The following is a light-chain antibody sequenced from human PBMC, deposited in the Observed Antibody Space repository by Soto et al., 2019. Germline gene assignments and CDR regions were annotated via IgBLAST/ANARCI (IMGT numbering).Light chain of an antibody. Sequence: EIVLTQSPGTLSLSPGERATLSCRASQSVSSSYLAWYQQKPGQAPRLLIYGASSSATGIPDRFSGSGSGTDFTLTISRLEPEDFAVYYYQQYGSSLLYTFGQGTKLEIK. CDR2: GAS. CDR1: QSVSSSY. J-gene: IGKJ2*01. CDR3: QQYGSSLLYT. V-gene: IGKV3-20*01.